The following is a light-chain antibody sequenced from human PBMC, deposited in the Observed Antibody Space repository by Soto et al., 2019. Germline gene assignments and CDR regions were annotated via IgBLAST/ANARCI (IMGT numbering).Light chain of an antibody. V-gene: IGLV2-14*01. CDR1: SSDVGGYNY. Sequence: QSVLTQPASVSGSRGQSIAISCTGTSSDVGGYNYVSWYQQHPGKAPKLMIYEVSNRPSGVSNRFSGSKSGNTASLTISGLQAEDEADYYCSSYTSGYYVFGTGTKVTVL. CDR3: SSYTSGYYV. J-gene: IGLJ1*01. CDR2: EVS.